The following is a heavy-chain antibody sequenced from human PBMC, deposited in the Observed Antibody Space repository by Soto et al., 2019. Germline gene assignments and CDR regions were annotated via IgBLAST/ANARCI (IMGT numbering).Heavy chain of an antibody. V-gene: IGHV3-30*18. D-gene: IGHD1-7*01. CDR2: ISYDGSNK. Sequence: PGGSLRLSCAASGFTFSSYGMHWVRQAPGKGLEWVAVISYDGSNKYYADSVKGRFTISRDNSKNTLYLQMNSLRAEDTAVYYCAKGGPNWNYDYYYSGMDAWGQGTTVTVSS. CDR1: GFTFSSYG. J-gene: IGHJ6*02. CDR3: AKGGPNWNYDYYYSGMDA.